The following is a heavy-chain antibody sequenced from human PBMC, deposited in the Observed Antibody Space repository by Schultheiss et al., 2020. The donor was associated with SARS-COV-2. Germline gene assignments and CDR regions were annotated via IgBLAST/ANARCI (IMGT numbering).Heavy chain of an antibody. CDR2: IYYSGST. D-gene: IGHD6-13*01. J-gene: IGHJ2*01. Sequence: SETLSLTCTVSGGSISSSSYYWGWIRQPPGKGLEWIGYIYYSGSTNYNPSLKSRVTISVDTSKNQFSLKLSSVTAADTAVYYCARGIAAAFDWYFDLWGRGTLVTVSS. CDR3: ARGIAAAFDWYFDL. CDR1: GGSISSSSYY. V-gene: IGHV4-61*05.